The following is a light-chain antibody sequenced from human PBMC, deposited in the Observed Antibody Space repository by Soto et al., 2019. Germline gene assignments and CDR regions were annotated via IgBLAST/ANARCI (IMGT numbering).Light chain of an antibody. CDR3: SSYTRSSTCYV. V-gene: IGLV2-14*01. CDR1: SSDVGGYNY. J-gene: IGLJ1*01. Sequence: QSVLTQPASVSGSPGQSITISCTGTSSDVGGYNYVSWYQQHPGKAPKLMIYEVSNRPSRVSNRFYGSKSGNTASLTISGLQAEDEADYYCSSYTRSSTCYVFGTGTKVTVL. CDR2: EVS.